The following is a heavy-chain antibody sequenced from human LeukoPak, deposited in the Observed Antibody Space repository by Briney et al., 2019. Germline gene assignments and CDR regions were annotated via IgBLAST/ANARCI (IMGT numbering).Heavy chain of an antibody. V-gene: IGHV3-20*04. D-gene: IGHD2-15*01. Sequence: GGSLRLSCAASGFTFADYGMSWVRQAPGKGLEWVSGINWNGGSTGYADSVKGRFTISRDNAKNSLYLQMNSLRAEDTAVYYCALHSGGSCYGECPYMDVWGKGTTVTISS. CDR3: ALHSGGSCYGECPYMDV. J-gene: IGHJ6*03. CDR2: INWNGGST. CDR1: GFTFADYG.